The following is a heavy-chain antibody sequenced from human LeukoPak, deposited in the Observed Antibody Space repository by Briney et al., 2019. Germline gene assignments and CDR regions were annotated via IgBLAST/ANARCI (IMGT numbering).Heavy chain of an antibody. CDR2: INPSGGST. CDR3: ASVVVGAGYFDY. J-gene: IGHJ4*02. CDR1: GYTFTSYY. D-gene: IGHD2-15*01. V-gene: IGHV1-46*01. Sequence: ASVKVSCKASGYTFTSYYMHWVRQAPGQGLEWMGIINPSGGSTSYAQKFQGRVTMTRDMSTSTVYMELSSLRSEDTAVYYCASVVVGAGYFDYWGQGTLVTVSS.